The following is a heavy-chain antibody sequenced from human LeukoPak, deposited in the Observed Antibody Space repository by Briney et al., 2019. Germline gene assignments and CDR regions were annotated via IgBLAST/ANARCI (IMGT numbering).Heavy chain of an antibody. CDR3: ARRVWCSSTNCRGFDY. J-gene: IGHJ4*02. CDR1: GFTFSSYA. V-gene: IGHV3-23*01. D-gene: IGHD2-2*01. Sequence: GGSLRLSCAASGFTFSSYAMSWVRQAPGKGLEWVSAVSVSVSNTYYADSVKGRFTISRDNSKNTLYVQMNSLRAEDTAVYYCARRVWCSSTNCRGFDYWGQGTPVTVSS. CDR2: VSVSVSNT.